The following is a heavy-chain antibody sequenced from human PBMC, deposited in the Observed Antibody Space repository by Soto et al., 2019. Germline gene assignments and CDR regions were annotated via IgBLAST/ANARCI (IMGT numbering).Heavy chain of an antibody. D-gene: IGHD6-6*01. CDR2: IYYSGST. CDR3: VRGDYSSSLDV. J-gene: IGHJ6*02. Sequence: QVQLQESGPGLVKPSQTLSLTCTVSGGSISSGGHYWSWIRQHPGKGLEWIGYIYYSGSTYYNPSLGSRLTISVDTSKNQLSLKVSSVTAADTAVYYCVRGDYSSSLDVWGQGTTVTVSS. CDR1: GGSISSGGHY. V-gene: IGHV4-31*03.